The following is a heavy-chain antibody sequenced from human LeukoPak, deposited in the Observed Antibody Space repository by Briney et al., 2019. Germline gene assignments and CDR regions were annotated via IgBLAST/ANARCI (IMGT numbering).Heavy chain of an antibody. CDR3: ARNRSGPQQHKYYFDY. V-gene: IGHV4-4*07. CDR2: IYTSRGT. Sequence: SETLSLTCTVSGGSISSYYWSGIRQPAGKGLEWIGRIYTSRGTNYNPSLKSRVTMSVDTSKNQFSLQLSCVTAADTAVYYCARNRSGPQQHKYYFDYWGQGTLVTVSS. D-gene: IGHD2-21*01. CDR1: GGSISSYY. J-gene: IGHJ4*02.